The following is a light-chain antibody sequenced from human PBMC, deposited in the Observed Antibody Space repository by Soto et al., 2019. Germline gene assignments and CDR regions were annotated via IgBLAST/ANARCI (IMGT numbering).Light chain of an antibody. CDR3: QRHGAT. Sequence: DIVLTQSPGTLSLSPGERATLSCRASQSVSNNYLAWYQQKPGQAPRLLIYGASNRATGIPDRFSGSGSGTDSTLTISGLEPEDSAAYYCQRHGATFGQGTKVDIK. CDR2: GAS. J-gene: IGKJ1*01. V-gene: IGKV3-20*01. CDR1: QSVSNNY.